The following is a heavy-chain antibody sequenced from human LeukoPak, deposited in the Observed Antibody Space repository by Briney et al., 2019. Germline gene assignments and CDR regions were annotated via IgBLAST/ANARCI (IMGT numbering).Heavy chain of an antibody. Sequence: SETLSLTCAVYGGSLSGYYWSWIRQPPGKGLEWIGEINHSGSTNYNPSLKSRVTISVDTSKNQFSLKLSSVTAADTAVYYCARDSWFGELYYWGQGTLVTVSS. J-gene: IGHJ4*02. CDR2: INHSGST. V-gene: IGHV4-34*01. CDR1: GGSLSGYY. CDR3: ARDSWFGELYY. D-gene: IGHD3-10*01.